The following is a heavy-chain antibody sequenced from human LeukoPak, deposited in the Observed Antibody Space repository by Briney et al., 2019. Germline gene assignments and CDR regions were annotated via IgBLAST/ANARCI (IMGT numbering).Heavy chain of an antibody. CDR1: GYTFTGYY. J-gene: IGHJ6*03. Sequence: GASVKVSCKASGYTFTGYYMHWVRQAPGQGLEWMGWINPNSGGTNYAQKFQGRVTMTRDTSISTAYMELSRLRSDDTAVYYCARGIVVVPAASLGILGAYYYYYYMDVWGKGTTVTISS. CDR2: INPNSGGT. V-gene: IGHV1-2*02. D-gene: IGHD2-2*01. CDR3: ARGIVVVPAASLGILGAYYYYYYMDV.